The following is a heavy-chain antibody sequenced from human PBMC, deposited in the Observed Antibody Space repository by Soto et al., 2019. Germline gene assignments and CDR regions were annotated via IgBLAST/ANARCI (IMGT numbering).Heavy chain of an antibody. V-gene: IGHV3-7*05. CDR1: GFTFSSSL. CDR3: AKDELRRGLRGSYYVQDYFDY. CDR2: IKQDGSEK. J-gene: IGHJ4*02. Sequence: LRLSCAASGFTFSSSLMTWVRQAPGKGLEWVANIKQDGSEKYYVDSVKGRFTISRDNAKNSLYLQMNSLRAEDTAVYYCAKDELRRGLRGSYYVQDYFDYWGQGTLVTVSS. D-gene: IGHD1-26*01.